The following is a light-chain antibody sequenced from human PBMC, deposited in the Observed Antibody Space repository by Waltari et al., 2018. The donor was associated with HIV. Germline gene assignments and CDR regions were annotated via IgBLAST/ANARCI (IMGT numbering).Light chain of an antibody. Sequence: QTVVTQEPSFSVSPGGTVTLTCGLRSGSVSTSYYPSWYQQTPGHAPRTLIYSTNTRSSGVPERFSGSILGNKSALTITGAQADDESDYYCVMYMGSGPWVFGGGTKLTVL. V-gene: IGLV8-61*01. CDR1: SGSVSTSYY. J-gene: IGLJ3*02. CDR3: VMYMGSGPWV. CDR2: STN.